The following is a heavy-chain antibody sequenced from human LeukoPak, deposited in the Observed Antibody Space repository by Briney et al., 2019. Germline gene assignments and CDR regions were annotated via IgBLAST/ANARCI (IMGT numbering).Heavy chain of an antibody. Sequence: SETLSLTCALYGGSFSTFHWNWIRHSPAKGLEWLGEMKQSGTPRYNASLQSRVTISVDKSKNQFSLNVRSVTAADTAVYYCASRPFLYGFRAYFDNWAQGTLVTVSS. CDR1: GGSFSTFH. V-gene: IGHV4-34*01. CDR3: ASRPFLYGFRAYFDN. CDR2: MKQSGTP. D-gene: IGHD3-10*01. J-gene: IGHJ4*02.